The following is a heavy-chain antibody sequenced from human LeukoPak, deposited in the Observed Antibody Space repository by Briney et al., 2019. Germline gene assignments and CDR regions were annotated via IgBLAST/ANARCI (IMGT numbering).Heavy chain of an antibody. CDR2: FDPEDGET. Sequence: ASVKVSCKVSGYTLTELSMHWVRQAPGKGLEWMGGFDPEDGETIYAQKFQGRVTMTEDTSTDTAYMELSSLRSEDTAVYYCAKDRGGGYMFSDVDTAMVTGYWGQGTLVTVSS. CDR1: GYTLTELS. J-gene: IGHJ4*02. CDR3: AKDRGGGYMFSDVDTAMVTGY. D-gene: IGHD5-18*01. V-gene: IGHV1-24*01.